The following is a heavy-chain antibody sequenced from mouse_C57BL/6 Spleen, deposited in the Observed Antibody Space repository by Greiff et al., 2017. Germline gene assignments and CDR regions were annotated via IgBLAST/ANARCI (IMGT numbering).Heavy chain of an antibody. CDR1: GYTFTSYW. D-gene: IGHD2-4*01. V-gene: IGHV1-74*01. CDR3: EIEGIYYDYGYYFDY. J-gene: IGHJ2*01. Sequence: QVQLLQPGAELVKPGASVKVSCKASGYTFTSYWMHWVKQRPGQGLEWIGRIHPSDSDTNYNQKFKGKATLTVDKSCSTAYMQLSRLTSEDSAVYNCEIEGIYYDYGYYFDYWGQGTTLTVSS. CDR2: IHPSDSDT.